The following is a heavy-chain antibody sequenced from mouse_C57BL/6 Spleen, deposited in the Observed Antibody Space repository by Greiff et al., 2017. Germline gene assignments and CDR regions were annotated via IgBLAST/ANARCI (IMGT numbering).Heavy chain of an antibody. D-gene: IGHD1-3*01. Sequence: VQLQQSGPGLVAPSQSLSITCTVSGFSLTSYGVHWVRQPPGKGLEWLVVIWSDGSTTYNSALKSRLSISKDNSKSQVFLKMHSLQTDDTAMYYGARHRSGDYAKGYWGQGTSVTVSS. CDR1: GFSLTSYG. J-gene: IGHJ4*01. CDR2: IWSDGST. V-gene: IGHV2-6-1*01. CDR3: ARHRSGDYAKGY.